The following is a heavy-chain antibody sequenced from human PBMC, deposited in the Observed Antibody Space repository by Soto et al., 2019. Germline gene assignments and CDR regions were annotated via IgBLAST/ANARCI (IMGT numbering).Heavy chain of an antibody. CDR1: GGSFSGYY. Sequence: NPSETLSLTCAVYGGSFSGYYWSWIRQPPGKGLEWIGEINHSGSTNYNPSLKSRVTISVDTSKNQFSLKLSSVTAADTAVYYCAREGGYCSGGSCYSRYYYYYYGMDVWGQGTTVTVSS. V-gene: IGHV4-34*01. D-gene: IGHD2-15*01. CDR3: AREGGYCSGGSCYSRYYYYYYGMDV. CDR2: INHSGST. J-gene: IGHJ6*02.